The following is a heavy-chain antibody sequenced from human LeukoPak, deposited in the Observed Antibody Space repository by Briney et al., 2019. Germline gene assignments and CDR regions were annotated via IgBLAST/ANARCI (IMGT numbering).Heavy chain of an antibody. CDR1: GFTFSSYS. CDR3: ARDDRWSMVRATTHLSFDY. Sequence: PGGSLRLSCAASGFTFSSYSMNWVRQAPGKGLEWVSSISSSSSYIYYADSVKGRFTISRDNAKNSLYLQMNSLRAEDTAVYYCARDDRWSMVRATTHLSFDYWGQGTLVTVSS. V-gene: IGHV3-21*01. D-gene: IGHD3-10*01. J-gene: IGHJ4*02. CDR2: ISSSSSYI.